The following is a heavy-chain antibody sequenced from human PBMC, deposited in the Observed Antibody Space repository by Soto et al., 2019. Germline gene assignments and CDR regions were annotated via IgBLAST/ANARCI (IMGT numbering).Heavy chain of an antibody. CDR1: GYTFTGYY. Sequence: ASVKVSCKASGYTFTGYYMRWVRQAPGQGLEWMGWINPNSGGTNYAQKVQGWVTMTRATPISTAYMVLRRLRSDDTAVYYCARDRITIVRRAHSPHPNWFDPWGKRTLVTVSS. J-gene: IGHJ5*02. V-gene: IGHV1-2*04. D-gene: IGHD3-10*01. CDR3: ARDRITIVRRAHSPHPNWFDP. CDR2: INPNSGGT.